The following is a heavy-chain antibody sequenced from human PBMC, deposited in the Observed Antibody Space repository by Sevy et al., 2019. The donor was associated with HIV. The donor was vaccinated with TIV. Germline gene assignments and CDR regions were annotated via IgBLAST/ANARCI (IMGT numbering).Heavy chain of an antibody. CDR3: AKDQGGYSYGLPGCYYYGMDV. J-gene: IGHJ6*02. V-gene: IGHV3-30*18. Sequence: GGSLRLSCAASGFTFSSYGMHWVRQAPGKGLEWVAVISYDGSNKYYADSVKGRFTISRDNSKNTLSLQMNSLRAEDTAVYYCAKDQGGYSYGLPGCYYYGMDVWGQGTTVTVSS. CDR1: GFTFSSYG. CDR2: ISYDGSNK. D-gene: IGHD5-18*01.